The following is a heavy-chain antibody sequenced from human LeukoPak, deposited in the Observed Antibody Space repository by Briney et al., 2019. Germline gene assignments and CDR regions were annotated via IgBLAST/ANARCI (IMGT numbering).Heavy chain of an antibody. D-gene: IGHD3-22*01. CDR1: GYSFTSYW. J-gene: IGHJ4*02. CDR3: ARLEYYYDSSGYYFDY. V-gene: IGHV5-51*01. Sequence: GESLKISRKGSGYSFTSYWIGWVRQMPGKGLEWMGIIYPGDSDTRYSPSFQGQVTISADKSISTAYLQWSSLKASDTAMYYCARLEYYYDSSGYYFDYWGQGTLVTVSS. CDR2: IYPGDSDT.